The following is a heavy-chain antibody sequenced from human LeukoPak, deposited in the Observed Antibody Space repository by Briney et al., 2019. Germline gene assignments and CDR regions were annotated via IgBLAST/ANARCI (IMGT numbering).Heavy chain of an antibody. Sequence: ASVKVSCKASGYTFTSYGISWVRQAPGQGLEWMGWINTNTGNPTYAQGFTGRFVFSLDTSVSTAYLQISSLKVEDTAVYYCARVESSGWYFFDPWGQGTLVTVS. CDR2: INTNTGNP. CDR1: GYTFTSYG. J-gene: IGHJ5*02. D-gene: IGHD6-19*01. V-gene: IGHV7-4-1*02. CDR3: ARVESSGWYFFDP.